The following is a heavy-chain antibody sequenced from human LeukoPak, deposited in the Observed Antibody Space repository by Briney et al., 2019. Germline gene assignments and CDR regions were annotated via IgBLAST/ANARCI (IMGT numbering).Heavy chain of an antibody. V-gene: IGHV3-74*01. D-gene: IGHD1-26*01. CDR1: GFTFSSYG. Sequence: GGSLRLSCAASGFTFSSYGMNWVRQAPGKGLVWVSGINSIGSSTSYADSVKGRFTISRDNAKNTLYLQMNSLRAEDTAVYYCARDRVWVGATYYYYYGMDVWGQGTTVTVFS. CDR2: INSIGSST. J-gene: IGHJ6*02. CDR3: ARDRVWVGATYYYYYGMDV.